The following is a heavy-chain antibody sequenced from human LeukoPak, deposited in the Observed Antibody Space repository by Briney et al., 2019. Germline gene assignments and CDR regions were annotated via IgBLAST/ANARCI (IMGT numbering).Heavy chain of an antibody. CDR1: GFTFSSYG. CDR3: ARSDRQWLANWFDP. J-gene: IGHJ5*02. Sequence: GGSLRLSCAASGFTFSSYGMHWVRQAPGKGLEWVAVISYDGSNKYYADSVKGRFTISRDNSKNTLYLQMNSLRAEDTAVYYCARSDRQWLANWFDPWGQGTLVTVSS. V-gene: IGHV3-30*03. D-gene: IGHD6-19*01. CDR2: ISYDGSNK.